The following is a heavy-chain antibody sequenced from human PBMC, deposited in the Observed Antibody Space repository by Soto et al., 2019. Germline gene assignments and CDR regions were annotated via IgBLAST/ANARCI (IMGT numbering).Heavy chain of an antibody. D-gene: IGHD3-22*01. CDR2: IYHSGST. CDR1: GGSIGSDGYS. V-gene: IGHV4-30-2*06. Sequence: PPETLSLTCAVSGGSIGSDGYSWSWIRQSPGKGLEWIGHIYHSGSTYYNPSLNRRVTITVDTSKNQLSLNLRSMTAADTAVYFCARTFYFDSRGYYYFFFDHWGQGALVTVSS. CDR3: ARTFYFDSRGYYYFFFDH. J-gene: IGHJ4*02.